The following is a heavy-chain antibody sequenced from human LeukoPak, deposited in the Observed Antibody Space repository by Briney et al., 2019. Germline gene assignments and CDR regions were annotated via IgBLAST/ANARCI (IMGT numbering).Heavy chain of an antibody. CDR3: ASPGRGYSYGLDAFDI. D-gene: IGHD5-18*01. V-gene: IGHV1-2*02. CDR1: GYTFTSYD. J-gene: IGHJ3*02. CDR2: INPNSGGT. Sequence: ASVKVSCKASGYTFTSYDMHWVRQAPGQGLEWMGWINPNSGGTNYAQKFQGRVTMTRDTSISTAYMELSRLRSDDTAVYYCASPGRGYSYGLDAFDIWGQGTMVTVSS.